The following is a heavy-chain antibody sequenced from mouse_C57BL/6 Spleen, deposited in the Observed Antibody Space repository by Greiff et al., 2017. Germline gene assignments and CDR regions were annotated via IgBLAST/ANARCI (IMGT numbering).Heavy chain of an antibody. J-gene: IGHJ4*01. D-gene: IGHD2-5*01. CDR1: GYSITSGYY. CDR3: ARENSNYGDYYAMDY. CDR2: ISYDGSN. Sequence: VQLQQSGPGLVKPSQSLSLTCSVTGYSITSGYYWNWIRQFPGNKLEWMGYISYDGSNNYNPSLKNRISITRDTSKNQFFLKLNSVTTEDTATYYCARENSNYGDYYAMDYWGQGTSVTVSS. V-gene: IGHV3-6*01.